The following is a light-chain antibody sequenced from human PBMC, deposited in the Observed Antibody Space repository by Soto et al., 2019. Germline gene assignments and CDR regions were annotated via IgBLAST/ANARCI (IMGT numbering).Light chain of an antibody. CDR1: RSISDY. CDR2: AAS. CDR3: QQSYTTPVT. Sequence: DIQMTQSPSSLSASLGDRVTITCRASRSISDYLNWYQQKPGKAPDLLISAASNLQSGVPSRFSGSGSGTDFSLTISSLQPEDFPTYYCQQSYTTPVTFGQGTRLEIK. V-gene: IGKV1-39*01. J-gene: IGKJ5*01.